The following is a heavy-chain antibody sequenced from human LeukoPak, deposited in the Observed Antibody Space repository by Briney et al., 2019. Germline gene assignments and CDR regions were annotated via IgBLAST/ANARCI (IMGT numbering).Heavy chain of an antibody. J-gene: IGHJ6*02. CDR2: IHPSSGGT. Sequence: GASVNVSCTASGYIFTAYYIHWVRQAPGQGLEWVGRIHPSSGGTEYAQNFQGRVTVTRDTSITTAYMELNRLTSDDTAVYYCATDGGDYYGMDVWGQGTTVTVSS. CDR1: GYIFTAYY. V-gene: IGHV1-2*06. CDR3: ATDGGDYYGMDV. D-gene: IGHD3-3*01.